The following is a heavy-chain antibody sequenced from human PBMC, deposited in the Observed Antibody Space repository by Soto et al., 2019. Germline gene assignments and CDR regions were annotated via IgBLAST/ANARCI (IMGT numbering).Heavy chain of an antibody. D-gene: IGHD3-22*01. CDR3: AKVSITMIVVVRDDFDI. J-gene: IGHJ3*02. CDR2: ISGSGGST. CDR1: GFTFSSYA. V-gene: IGHV3-23*01. Sequence: GGSLRLSCAASGFTFSSYAMSWVRQAPGKGLEWVSAISGSGGSTYYADSVKGRFTISRDNSKNTLYLQMNSLRAEDTAVYYCAKVSITMIVVVRDDFDILGQATMVTVS.